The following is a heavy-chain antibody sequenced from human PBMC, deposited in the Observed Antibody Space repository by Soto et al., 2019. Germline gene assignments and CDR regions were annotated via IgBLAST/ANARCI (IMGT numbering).Heavy chain of an antibody. CDR1: GFTFSSYG. D-gene: IGHD6-13*01. CDR3: ARWGIAAGDY. V-gene: IGHV3-33*01. J-gene: IGHJ4*02. Sequence: QVQLVESGGGVVQPGRSLRLSCAASGFTFSSYGMHWARQAPGKGLEWVAVIWYDGSNKYYADSVKGRFTISRDNSKNTLYLQMTSLRAEDTAVYYCARWGIAAGDYWGQGTLGTVSS. CDR2: IWYDGSNK.